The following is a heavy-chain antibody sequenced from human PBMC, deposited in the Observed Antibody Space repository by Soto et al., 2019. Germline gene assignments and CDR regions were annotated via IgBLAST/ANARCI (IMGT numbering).Heavy chain of an antibody. J-gene: IGHJ5*02. V-gene: IGHV4-39*01. Sequence: QLQLQESGPGLVKPSETQSLTCTVSGGSISSSNYYWGWIRQPPGKGLEWIGSIYYSGSTYYNPSLKSRVTISVDTSKNQFSLKLSSVTAADTAVYYCASQEVGGSYVYTFDPWGQGTLVTVSS. CDR2: IYYSGST. CDR3: ASQEVGGSYVYTFDP. D-gene: IGHD1-26*01. CDR1: GGSISSSNYY.